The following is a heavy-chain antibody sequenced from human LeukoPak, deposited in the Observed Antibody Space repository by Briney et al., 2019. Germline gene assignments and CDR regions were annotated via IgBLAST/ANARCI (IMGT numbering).Heavy chain of an antibody. CDR2: ISDSGGST. Sequence: GGSLRLSCAVSGITLSNYGMSWVPHAPGEGLEWVSGISDSGGSTNYADSVKGRFTISRDNAKNTLYLQMNSLRAEDTAVYFCAKRGVVIRVILVGFHKQAYYFDSWGQGALVTVSS. CDR1: GITLSNYG. V-gene: IGHV3-23*01. D-gene: IGHD3-10*01. J-gene: IGHJ4*02. CDR3: AKRGVVIRVILVGFHKQAYYFDS.